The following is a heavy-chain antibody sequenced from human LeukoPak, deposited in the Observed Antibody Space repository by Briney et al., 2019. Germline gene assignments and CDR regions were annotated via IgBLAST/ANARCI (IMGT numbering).Heavy chain of an antibody. J-gene: IGHJ4*02. CDR2: IYYSGST. D-gene: IGHD3-22*01. CDR1: GVSISSYY. CDR3: ASHPLGYSFDY. V-gene: IGHV4-59*08. Sequence: SETLSLTGNGSGVSISSYYWSWIRQPPGNGLEWIGYIYYSGSTNYNPSLKSRVTISVDTSKNQFSLKLSSVTDADTAVYYCASHPLGYSFDYWGQGALVTVSS.